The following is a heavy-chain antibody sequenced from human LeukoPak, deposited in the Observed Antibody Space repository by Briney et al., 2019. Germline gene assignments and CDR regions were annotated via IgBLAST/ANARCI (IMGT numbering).Heavy chain of an antibody. Sequence: ASVKVSCKASGYTFTSYYRHWVRQAPGQGLAWMGIINPSGGSTSYAQKFQGRVTMTRDTSTSTVYMELSSLRSEDTAVYYCARVGATTDAFDIWGQGTMVTVSS. CDR2: INPSGGST. CDR1: GYTFTSYY. J-gene: IGHJ3*02. CDR3: ARVGATTDAFDI. D-gene: IGHD1-26*01. V-gene: IGHV1-46*01.